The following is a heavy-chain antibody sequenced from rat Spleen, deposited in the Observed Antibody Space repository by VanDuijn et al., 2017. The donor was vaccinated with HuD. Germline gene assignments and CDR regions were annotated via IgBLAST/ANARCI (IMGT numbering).Heavy chain of an antibody. CDR1: GFTFSDCY. V-gene: IGHV5S10*01. CDR3: ATQDYDGAYYYGWFAY. D-gene: IGHD1-12*02. J-gene: IGHJ3*01. Sequence: EVQLLESDGGLVQPGRSLKLSCATSGFTFSDCYMAWVRQAPTKGLEWVATIIYDGSRTFYRDSVRGRFTISRDNAKTTLYLQMDSLTSEDTATYYCATQDYDGAYYYGWFAYWGQGTLVTVSS. CDR2: IIYDGSRT.